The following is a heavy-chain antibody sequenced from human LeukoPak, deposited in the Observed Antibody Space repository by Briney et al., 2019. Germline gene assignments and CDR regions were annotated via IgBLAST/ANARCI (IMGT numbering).Heavy chain of an antibody. D-gene: IGHD3-3*01. V-gene: IGHV3-48*03. CDR2: ISSSGSTI. J-gene: IGHJ4*02. CDR1: GFTFSSYE. CDR3: ARVPYYDFWSGFDY. Sequence: PGGSLRLSRAASGFTFSSYEMNWVRQAPGKGLEWVSYISSSGSTIYYADSVKGRFTISRDNAKNSLYLQMNSLRAEDTAVYYCARVPYYDFWSGFDYWGQGTLVTVSS.